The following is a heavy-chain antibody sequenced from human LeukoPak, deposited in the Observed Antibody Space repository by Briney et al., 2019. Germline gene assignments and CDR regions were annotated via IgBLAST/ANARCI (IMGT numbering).Heavy chain of an antibody. CDR2: IIPIFGTA. Sequence: SVKVSCKASGGTFISYAISWVRQAPGQGLEWMGGIIPIFGTANYAQKFQGRVTITADKSTSTAYMELSSLRSEDTAVYYCARSLSIAANSNDYWGQGTLVTVSS. CDR3: ARSLSIAANSNDY. CDR1: GGTFISYA. V-gene: IGHV1-69*06. J-gene: IGHJ4*02. D-gene: IGHD6-6*01.